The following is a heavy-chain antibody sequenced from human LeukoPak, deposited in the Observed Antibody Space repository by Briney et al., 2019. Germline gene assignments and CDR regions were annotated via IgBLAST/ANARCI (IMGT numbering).Heavy chain of an antibody. J-gene: IGHJ5*02. CDR1: GYTFTSYV. D-gene: IGHD5-18*01. CDR2: INAGNVNT. Sequence: ASVKVSCKASGYTFTSYVMHWVRQAPGQRLEWMGWINAGNVNTKYSQKFQGRVTITRDTSASTANMELSSLRSEDTAVYYCARDSSGYSYGHSGWFDPWGQGTLVTVSS. V-gene: IGHV1-3*01. CDR3: ARDSSGYSYGHSGWFDP.